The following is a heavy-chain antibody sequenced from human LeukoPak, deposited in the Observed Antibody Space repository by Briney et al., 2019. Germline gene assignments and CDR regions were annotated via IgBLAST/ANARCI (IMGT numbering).Heavy chain of an antibody. CDR2: ISGSGAGT. CDR1: GFTFSGYA. V-gene: IGHV3-23*01. CDR3: AKMVREFYTISYYFDY. J-gene: IGHJ4*02. Sequence: GGSLILSCAASGFTFSGYAMNWVRQAPGKELEWVSGISGSGAGTYYADSVKGRFTISRDDSKNTLYLQMNSLRADDTAVYYCAKMVREFYTISYYFDYWGQGTLVTVSS. D-gene: IGHD2-8*01.